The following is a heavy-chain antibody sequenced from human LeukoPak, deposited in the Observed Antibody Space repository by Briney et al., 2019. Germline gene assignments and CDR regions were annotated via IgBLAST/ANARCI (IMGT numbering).Heavy chain of an antibody. V-gene: IGHV3-66*01. CDR3: ASWSDFWSGTNFDY. D-gene: IGHD3-3*01. Sequence: TGGSLRLSCAASGFTVSSNYMSWVRQAPGKGLEWVSVIYSGGSTYYADSVKGRFTISRDNSKNTLYLQMNSLRAEDTAVYYCASWSDFWSGTNFDYWGQGTLVTVSS. J-gene: IGHJ4*02. CDR1: GFTVSSNY. CDR2: IYSGGST.